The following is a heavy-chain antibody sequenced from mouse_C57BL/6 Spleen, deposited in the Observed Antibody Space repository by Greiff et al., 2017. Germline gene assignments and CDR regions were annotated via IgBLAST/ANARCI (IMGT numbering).Heavy chain of an antibody. Sequence: VQLQQPGAELVKPGASVKLSCKASGYTFTSYWMHWVKQRPGQGLEWIGMIHPNSGSTNYNEKFKSQATLTVDKSSSTAYMQLSSLTSEDSAVYYCARAGYPSAMDYWGQGTSVTVSS. CDR3: ARAGYPSAMDY. CDR1: GYTFTSYW. V-gene: IGHV1-64*01. D-gene: IGHD3-2*02. CDR2: IHPNSGST. J-gene: IGHJ4*01.